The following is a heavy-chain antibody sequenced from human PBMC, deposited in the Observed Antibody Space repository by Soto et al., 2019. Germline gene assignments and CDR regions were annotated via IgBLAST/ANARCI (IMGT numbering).Heavy chain of an antibody. J-gene: IGHJ6*03. Sequence: QVQLQESGPGLVKPSQTLSLTCTVSGGSISSGGYYWSWIRQHPGKGLEWIGYIYYSGSTYYNPSLKSLVTISVDTSKNQFSLKLSSVTAADTAVYYCARDRRGSITSSFVRYYYMDVWGKGTTVTVSS. CDR2: IYYSGST. V-gene: IGHV4-31*01. CDR3: ARDRRGSITSSFVRYYYMDV. CDR1: GGSISSGGYY. D-gene: IGHD1-20*01.